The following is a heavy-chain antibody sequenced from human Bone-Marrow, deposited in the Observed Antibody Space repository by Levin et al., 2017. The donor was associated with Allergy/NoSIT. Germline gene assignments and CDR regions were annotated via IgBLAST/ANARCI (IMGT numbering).Heavy chain of an antibody. D-gene: IGHD3-3*01. V-gene: IGHV4-34*01. CDR1: GGSFSGYF. J-gene: IGHJ4*02. CDR2: INHSGFT. Sequence: PSETLSLTCAVHGGSFSGYFWTWIRQSPGKGLEWIGEINHSGFTNHNPSLKSRLIISVDESKYQFSLKLTSVTAADTATYYCARGVETGRLLETHYFDSWGQGTPVTVSS. CDR3: ARGVETGRLLETHYFDS.